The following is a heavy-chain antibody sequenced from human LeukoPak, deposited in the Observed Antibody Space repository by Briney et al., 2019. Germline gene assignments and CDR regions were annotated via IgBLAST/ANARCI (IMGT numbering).Heavy chain of an antibody. CDR1: GGTFSSYA. CDR3: AINRRGYSGYDKSYYYYYMDV. V-gene: IGHV1-69*06. Sequence: ASVKVSCKASGGTFSSYAISWVRQAPGQGLERMGGIIPIFGTANYAQKFQGRVTITADKSTSTAYMELSSLRSEDTAVYYCAINRRGYSGYDKSYYYYYMDVWGKGTTVTVSS. CDR2: IIPIFGTA. D-gene: IGHD5-12*01. J-gene: IGHJ6*03.